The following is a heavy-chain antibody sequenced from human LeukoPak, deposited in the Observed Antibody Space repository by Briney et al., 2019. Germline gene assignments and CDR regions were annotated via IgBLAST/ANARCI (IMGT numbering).Heavy chain of an antibody. D-gene: IGHD4-17*01. V-gene: IGHV1-69*13. J-gene: IGHJ6*02. CDR3: ARAPGDYGYYYYYGMDV. CDR2: IIPIFGTA. CDR1: GGTFSSYA. Sequence: SVTVSCKASGGTFSSYAISWVRQAPGQGLEWMGGIIPIFGTANYAQKFQGRVTITADESTSTAYMELSSLRSEDTAVYYCARAPGDYGYYYYYGMDVWGQGTTVTVSS.